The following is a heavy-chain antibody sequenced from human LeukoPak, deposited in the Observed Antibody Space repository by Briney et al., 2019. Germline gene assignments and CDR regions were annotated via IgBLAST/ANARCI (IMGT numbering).Heavy chain of an antibody. Sequence: GASVKLSCKSSVYTFTSYDINGVRHANAQGLEWMGWMNPNSGNTCYAQKFQGRVTMTTNNSINTAYMELSSLRTDDKAVYYCARVTPIGPPSIAAAGPDYWGQGTLVTVSS. CDR3: ARVTPIGPPSIAAAGPDY. J-gene: IGHJ4*02. CDR2: MNPNSGNT. D-gene: IGHD6-13*01. CDR1: VYTFTSYD. V-gene: IGHV1-8*01.